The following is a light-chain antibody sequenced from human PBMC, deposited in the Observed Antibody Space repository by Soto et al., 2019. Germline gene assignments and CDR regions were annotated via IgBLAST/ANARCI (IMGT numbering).Light chain of an antibody. CDR2: DAS. CDR3: QHGYTVPYT. V-gene: IGKV1-33*01. Sequence: DIQMTQSPSSLSASVGDRVTITCQASQDTSNYLNWYQQKPGKAPKLLIYDASNLETGVPSRFSGSGSGTDFNLTISSLQPEDIATYFCQHGYTVPYTFGQGTKLEI. J-gene: IGKJ2*01. CDR1: QDTSNY.